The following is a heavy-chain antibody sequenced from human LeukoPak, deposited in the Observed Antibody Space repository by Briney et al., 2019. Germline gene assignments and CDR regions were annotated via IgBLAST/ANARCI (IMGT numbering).Heavy chain of an antibody. CDR1: GGTFSSYT. CDR3: ALLWFGGNWFDP. CDR2: IIPMVGVS. V-gene: IGHV1-69*02. D-gene: IGHD3-10*01. Sequence: ASVKVSCKASGGTFSSYTITWVRQAPGQGLEGMGRIIPMVGVSKYAENFQGRVTITADKSTNTAYMEMSSLRSEDTAIYYCALLWFGGNWFDPWGQGTLVTVSS. J-gene: IGHJ5*02.